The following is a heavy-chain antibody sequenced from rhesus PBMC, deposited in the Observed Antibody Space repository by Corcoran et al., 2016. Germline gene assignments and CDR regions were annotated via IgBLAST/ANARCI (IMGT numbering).Heavy chain of an antibody. J-gene: IGHJ4*01. CDR3: GRYGAIVVVFTAMGGYFDY. D-gene: IGHD2-27*01. V-gene: IGHV4-76*01. CDR2: IKGTPGCT. Sequence: QVQLQESGPGVVKHSETLSLTCAVSGGSISSGYDWSWLRQPHGKGLEWVGEIKGTPGCTNHTPSLKSLGPMSKDAAKNQFSLKLTSVTAADTAVYYCGRYGAIVVVFTAMGGYFDYWVQGVLVTVSS. CDR1: GGSISSGYD.